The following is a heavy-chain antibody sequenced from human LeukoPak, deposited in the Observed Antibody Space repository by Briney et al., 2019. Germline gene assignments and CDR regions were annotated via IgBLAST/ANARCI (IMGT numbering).Heavy chain of an antibody. Sequence: PGGSLRLSCAASGFTFSNAWMSWVRQAPGKGLEWVGRIKSKTDGGTTDYAAPVKGRFTISRDDSKNTLYLQMNSLKTEDTAVYYCTSYPYSSSWYENYYYYMDVWGKGTTVTVSS. J-gene: IGHJ6*03. D-gene: IGHD6-13*01. CDR3: TSYPYSSSWYENYYYYMDV. CDR1: GFTFSNAW. V-gene: IGHV3-15*01. CDR2: IKSKTDGGTT.